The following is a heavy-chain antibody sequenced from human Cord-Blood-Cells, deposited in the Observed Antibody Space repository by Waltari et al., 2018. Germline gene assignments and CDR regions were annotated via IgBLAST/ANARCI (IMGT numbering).Heavy chain of an antibody. J-gene: IGHJ3*02. Sequence: SGGSISSYYWSWIRQPAGKGLEWIGRIYTSGSTNYNPSLKSRVTMSVDTSKNQFSLKLSSVTAADTAVYYCAREGGEQLGISAFDIWGQGTMVTVSS. CDR1: GGSISSYY. CDR2: IYTSGST. CDR3: AREGGEQLGISAFDI. V-gene: IGHV4-4*07. D-gene: IGHD6-6*01.